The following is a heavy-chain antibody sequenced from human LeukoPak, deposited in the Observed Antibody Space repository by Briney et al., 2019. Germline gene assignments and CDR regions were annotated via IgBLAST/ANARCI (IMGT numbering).Heavy chain of an antibody. D-gene: IGHD1-26*01. CDR2: IFGSGGST. V-gene: IGHV3-23*01. Sequence: GGSLRLSCAASGFTFSSYAMYWVRQAPGKGLEWVSGIFGSGGSTHYADSVKGRFTISRDNSKNTVELQMSSLRAEDTAVYYCAKDGQDFNAMWDYFDSWGRGTLVTVSS. CDR1: GFTFSSYA. J-gene: IGHJ4*02. CDR3: AKDGQDFNAMWDYFDS.